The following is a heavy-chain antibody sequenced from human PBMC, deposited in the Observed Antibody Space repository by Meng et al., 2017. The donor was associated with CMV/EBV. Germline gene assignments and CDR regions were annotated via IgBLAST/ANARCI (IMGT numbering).Heavy chain of an antibody. J-gene: IGHJ5*01. CDR3: AQVDGS. D-gene: IGHD2-15*01. CDR2: IYSGGST. CDR1: GFTVSSNY. V-gene: IGHV3-53*01. Sequence: GESLKISCAASGFTVSSNYMSWVRQAPGKGLEWVSVIYSGGSTYYADSVKGRFTISRDNAKDSLYLQMNSLRAEDTSVYYCAQVDGSWGHGTLVTVSS.